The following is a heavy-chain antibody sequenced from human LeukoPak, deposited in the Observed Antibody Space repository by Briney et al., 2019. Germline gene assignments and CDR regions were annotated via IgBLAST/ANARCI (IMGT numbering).Heavy chain of an antibody. V-gene: IGHV3-73*01. Sequence: GGSLRLSCAASGFTFSGSAMHWVRQASGKGLEWVGRIRSKANSYATAYAASVKGRFTISRDDSKNTAYLQMNSLKTEDTAVYYCTRQRQPIGYYFDYWGQGTLVTVSS. J-gene: IGHJ4*02. CDR1: GFTFSGSA. CDR3: TRQRQPIGYYFDY. CDR2: IRSKANSYAT.